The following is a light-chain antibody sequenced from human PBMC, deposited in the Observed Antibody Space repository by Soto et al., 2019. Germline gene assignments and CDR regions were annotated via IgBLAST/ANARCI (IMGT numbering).Light chain of an antibody. Sequence: QSVLTQPPSVSGAPWQRVTISCTGGSSNIGAGYDVHWYQQLPGTAPKLLIYVNTDRPSGVPDRFSGSKSGTSASLAITGLQPEDEADYYCHSYDISLRGYVFGDGTKVTVL. V-gene: IGLV1-40*01. CDR3: HSYDISLRGYV. CDR1: SSNIGAGYD. J-gene: IGLJ1*01. CDR2: VNT.